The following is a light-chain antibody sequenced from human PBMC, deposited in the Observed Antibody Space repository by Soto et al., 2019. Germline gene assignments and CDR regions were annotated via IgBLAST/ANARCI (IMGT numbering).Light chain of an antibody. CDR1: QSVSIY. CDR2: GAS. J-gene: IGKJ1*01. V-gene: IGKV3-20*01. CDR3: HQYDSWT. Sequence: EIVLTQSPATLSLSPGERATLSCWASQSVSIYLAWYQQKPGQAPRLLIYGASSRATGIPDRFSGSGSGTDFTLTISRLEPEDFAVYYCHQYDSWTFGQGTKVDIK.